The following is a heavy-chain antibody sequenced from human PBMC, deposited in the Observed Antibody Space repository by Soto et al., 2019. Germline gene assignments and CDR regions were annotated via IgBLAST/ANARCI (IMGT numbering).Heavy chain of an antibody. Sequence: QVRLQESGPGLVKPSETLSLTCTVSGGSITSYYWSWIRQSPGKELEWIGYIFYSGISKYNPSLKGRVTMSVDTSKNQFSLKLTSVTAADTAVYYCARDAFYGSGSYRANWGQGTLVTVSS. D-gene: IGHD3-10*01. V-gene: IGHV4-59*01. CDR3: ARDAFYGSGSYRAN. CDR1: GGSITSYY. J-gene: IGHJ4*02. CDR2: IFYSGIS.